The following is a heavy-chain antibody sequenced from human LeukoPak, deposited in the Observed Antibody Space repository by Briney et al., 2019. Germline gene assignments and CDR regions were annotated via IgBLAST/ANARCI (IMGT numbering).Heavy chain of an antibody. V-gene: IGHV3-23*01. CDR3: AKSRYTSGWDDFHY. Sequence: GGSLRLSCAASGFTFSSYAMNWVRQAPGKGLEWVSAIGDSGDTTYYADSVKGRFTISRDNSKNTPYLQMDSLRAEDTAVYHCAKSRYTSGWDDFHYWGQGTLVTVSS. J-gene: IGHJ4*02. D-gene: IGHD6-19*01. CDR1: GFTFSSYA. CDR2: IGDSGDTT.